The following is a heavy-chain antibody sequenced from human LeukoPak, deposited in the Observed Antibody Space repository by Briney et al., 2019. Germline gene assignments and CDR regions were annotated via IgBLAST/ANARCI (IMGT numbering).Heavy chain of an antibody. CDR3: AKAYGKGTVTNNWFDP. CDR2: ISYDGSNK. CDR1: GFTFNNYV. V-gene: IGHV3-30*18. D-gene: IGHD4-17*01. Sequence: GRSLRLSCAASGFTFNNYVMHWVRQAPGKGLEWVALISYDGSNKYYADSVRGRFTISRDNSKNTLYLQMNSLRPEDTAVYYCAKAYGKGTVTNNWFDPWGQGTLVTVSS. J-gene: IGHJ5*02.